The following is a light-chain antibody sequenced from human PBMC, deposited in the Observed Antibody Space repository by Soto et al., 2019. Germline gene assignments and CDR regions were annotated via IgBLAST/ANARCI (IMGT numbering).Light chain of an antibody. CDR3: MQTTESSRT. J-gene: IGKJ1*01. CDR2: KIS. CDR1: QSLVHTDGNTY. Sequence: DIVMTQTPLSSPVTLGQPVSISCRSSQSLVHTDGNTYLSWFQQRPGQPPRLLIYKISSRFSGVPDRFSGSGAATDFTLKISRVEAEDVGIYYCMQTTESSRTFGQGTKVDIK. V-gene: IGKV2-24*01.